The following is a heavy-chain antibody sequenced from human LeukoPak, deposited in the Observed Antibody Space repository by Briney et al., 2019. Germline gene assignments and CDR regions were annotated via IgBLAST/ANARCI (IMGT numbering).Heavy chain of an antibody. Sequence: SETLSLTCAVYGGSFSCYYWSWIRQPPGKGLEWIGEINHSGSTNYNPSLKSRVTISVDTSKNQFSLKLSSVTAADTAVYYCARGRAGRRYSYVIYYYYYMDVWGKGTTVTVSS. V-gene: IGHV4-34*01. J-gene: IGHJ6*03. CDR1: GGSFSCYY. CDR3: ARGRAGRRYSYVIYYYYYMDV. CDR2: INHSGST. D-gene: IGHD5-18*01.